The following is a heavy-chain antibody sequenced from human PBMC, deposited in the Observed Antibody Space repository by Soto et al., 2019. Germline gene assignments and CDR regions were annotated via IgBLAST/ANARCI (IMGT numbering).Heavy chain of an antibody. D-gene: IGHD3-3*01. CDR1: GYTLTELS. V-gene: IGHV1-24*01. Sequence: ASVKVSCKVSGYTLTELSMHWVRQAPGKGLEWMGGFDPEDGETIYAQKFQGRVTMTEDTSTDTAYMELSSLRSEDTAVYYCATGRGVLRFLEWLYYFDYWGQGTLVTVSS. CDR3: ATGRGVLRFLEWLYYFDY. CDR2: FDPEDGET. J-gene: IGHJ4*02.